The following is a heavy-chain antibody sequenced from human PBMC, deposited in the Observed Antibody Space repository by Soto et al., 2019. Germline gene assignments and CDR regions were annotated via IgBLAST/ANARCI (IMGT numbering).Heavy chain of an antibody. CDR2: ISSSSTI. D-gene: IGHD6-19*01. V-gene: IGHV3-48*01. Sequence: GGSLRLSCAASGFTFSTYSMNWVRQAPGKGLEWVSSISSSSTIYYADSVKGRFTISRDNVQNSLYLQMHSLRAEDTAVYYCARERGSGWTFDDWGQGTRVTVSS. CDR3: ARERGSGWTFDD. CDR1: GFTFSTYS. J-gene: IGHJ4*02.